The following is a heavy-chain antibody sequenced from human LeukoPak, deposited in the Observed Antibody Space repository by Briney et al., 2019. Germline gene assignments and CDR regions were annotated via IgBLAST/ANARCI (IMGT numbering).Heavy chain of an antibody. CDR3: AKDLYDYVRVSQRFDY. CDR2: ISGSGGST. Sequence: PGGSLRLSCAASGFTFSSYAMSWVRQAPGKGLEWVSAISGSGGSTYYADSVKGRFTISRDNSKNTLYLQMNSLRAEDTAVYYCAKDLYDYVRVSQRFDYWGQGTLVTVSS. V-gene: IGHV3-23*01. D-gene: IGHD3-16*01. J-gene: IGHJ4*02. CDR1: GFTFSSYA.